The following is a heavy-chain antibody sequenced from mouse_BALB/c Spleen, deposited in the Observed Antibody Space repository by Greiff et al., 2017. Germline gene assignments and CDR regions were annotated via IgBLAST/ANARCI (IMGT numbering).Heavy chain of an antibody. V-gene: IGHV5-6-5*01. Sequence: GMLVESGGGLVKPGGSLKLSCAASGFTFSSYAMSWVRQTPEKRLEWVASISSGGSTYYPDSVKGRFTISRDNARNILYLQMSSLRSEDTAMYYCAGGGAHFDYWGQGTTLTVSS. D-gene: IGHD3-1*01. J-gene: IGHJ2*01. CDR2: ISSGGST. CDR3: AGGGAHFDY. CDR1: GFTFSSYA.